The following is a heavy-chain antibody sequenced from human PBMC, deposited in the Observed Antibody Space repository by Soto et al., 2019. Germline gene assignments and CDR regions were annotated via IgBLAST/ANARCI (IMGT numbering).Heavy chain of an antibody. Sequence: LSRTCSVSGGSFTSNNWWTWVRQPPGQGLQWIGEIYRTGSTNYNPSLKSRVTISLDKSENQFSLKVTSLTAADTAVYYCASRDPGTSVDYWGQGTLVTVSS. D-gene: IGHD1-7*01. CDR1: GGSFTSNNW. CDR2: IYRTGST. J-gene: IGHJ4*02. V-gene: IGHV4-4*02. CDR3: ASRDPGTSVDY.